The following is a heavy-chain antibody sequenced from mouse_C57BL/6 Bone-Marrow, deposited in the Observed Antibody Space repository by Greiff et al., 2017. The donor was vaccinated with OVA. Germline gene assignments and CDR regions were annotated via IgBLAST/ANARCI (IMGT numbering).Heavy chain of an antibody. CDR2: IDPENGDT. D-gene: IGHD1-1*01. Sequence: VQLQQSGAELVRPGASVKLSCTASGFNIKDDYMHWVKQRPEPGLEWIGWIDPENGDTEYASKFQGKATITADTSSNTAYLQLSSLTSEDTAVYYCTTVDYFDYWGQGTTLTVSS. V-gene: IGHV14-4*01. CDR3: TTVDYFDY. J-gene: IGHJ2*01. CDR1: GFNIKDDY.